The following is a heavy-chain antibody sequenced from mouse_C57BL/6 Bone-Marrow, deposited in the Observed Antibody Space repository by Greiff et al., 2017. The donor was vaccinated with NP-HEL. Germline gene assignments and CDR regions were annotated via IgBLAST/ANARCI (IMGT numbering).Heavy chain of an antibody. J-gene: IGHJ3*01. D-gene: IGHD2-3*01. CDR3: ARIGWLPFAY. CDR1: GYAFTNYL. CDR2: INPGSGGT. V-gene: IGHV1-54*01. Sequence: VQRVESGAELVRPGTSVKVSCKASGYAFTNYLIEWVKQRPGQGLEWIGVINPGSGGTNYNEKFKGKATLTADKSSSTAYMQLSSLTSEDSAVYFCARIGWLPFAYWGQGTLVTVSA.